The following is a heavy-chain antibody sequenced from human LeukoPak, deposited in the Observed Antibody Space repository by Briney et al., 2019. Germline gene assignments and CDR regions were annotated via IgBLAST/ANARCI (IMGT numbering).Heavy chain of an antibody. V-gene: IGHV4-39*07. D-gene: IGHD2-2*01. J-gene: IGHJ5*02. CDR3: ARGRKRYCSSTSCSNWFDP. CDR1: GGSISSSSYY. CDR2: IYHSGST. Sequence: PSETLSLTCTVSGGSISSSSYYWGWIRQPPGKGLEWIGSIYHSGSTYYNPSLKSRVTISVDTSKNQFSLKLSSVTAADTAVYYCARGRKRYCSSTSCSNWFDPWGQRTLVTVSS.